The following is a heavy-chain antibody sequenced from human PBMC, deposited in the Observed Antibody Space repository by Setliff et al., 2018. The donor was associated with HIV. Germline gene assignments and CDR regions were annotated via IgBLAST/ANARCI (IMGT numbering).Heavy chain of an antibody. CDR2: IYYSGST. CDR1: GGSISSHY. J-gene: IGHJ3*02. D-gene: IGHD1-1*01. Sequence: SETLSLTCTVSGGSISSHYWSWIRQPPGKGLEWIGYIYYSGSTNYNPSLKSRVTISVDTSKNQFSLKLSSVTAADTAVYYCARARRVTTPFDIWGQGTLVTVSS. CDR3: ARARRVTTPFDI. V-gene: IGHV4-59*11.